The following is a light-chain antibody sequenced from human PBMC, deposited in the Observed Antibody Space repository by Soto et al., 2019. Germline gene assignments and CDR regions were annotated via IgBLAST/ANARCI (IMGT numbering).Light chain of an antibody. CDR3: QQSYSTPGSA. CDR1: QSISSY. CDR2: AAS. Sequence: DIQMTQSPSSLSASVGERVTITCRASQSISSYLNWYQQKPGKAPKLLIYAASSLQSGVPSRFRGSGSGTDFTLTICSLQPEDFATYYCQQSYSTPGSAFGGGTKVEIK. J-gene: IGKJ4*01. V-gene: IGKV1-39*01.